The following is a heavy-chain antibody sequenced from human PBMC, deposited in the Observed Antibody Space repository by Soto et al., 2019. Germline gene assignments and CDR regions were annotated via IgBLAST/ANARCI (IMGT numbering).Heavy chain of an antibody. D-gene: IGHD5-12*01. CDR3: ASDRRGYSGYYPKGGYYYGMDV. J-gene: IGHJ6*02. CDR2: ISYDGSNK. V-gene: IGHV3-30*03. Sequence: PGGSLRLSCAASGFTFSSYGMHWVRQAPGKGLEWVAVISYDGSNKYYADSVKGRFTISRDNSKNTLYLQMNSLRAEDTAVYYCASDRRGYSGYYPKGGYYYGMDVWGQGTTVTVSS. CDR1: GFTFSSYG.